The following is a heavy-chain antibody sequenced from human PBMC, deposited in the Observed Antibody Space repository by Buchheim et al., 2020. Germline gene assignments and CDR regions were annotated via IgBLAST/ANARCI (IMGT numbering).Heavy chain of an antibody. J-gene: IGHJ4*02. CDR2: ISGGATST. V-gene: IGHV3-23*01. CDR1: GFTFRNYA. Sequence: EVQLLESGGGLVQPGGSLRLSCAASGFTFRNYAMSWVRQAPGKGLEWVSGISGGATSTYYAASVKGRFTISRDNSKNTLYLQMNSLRAEDKAVYYCAKLAGYDYLWRSYEGHWGQGTL. CDR3: AKLAGYDYLWRSYEGH. D-gene: IGHD3-16*01.